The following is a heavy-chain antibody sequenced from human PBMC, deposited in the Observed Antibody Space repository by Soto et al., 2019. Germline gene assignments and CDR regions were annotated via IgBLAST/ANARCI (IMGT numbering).Heavy chain of an antibody. J-gene: IGHJ5*02. V-gene: IGHV4-39*01. D-gene: IGHD3-22*01. Sequence: SATLSHTFLLTCRSISSSSYNPGRTLHPSGKGLEWIGSIYYSGSTYYNPSLKSRVTISVDTSKNQFSLKLSSVTAADTAVYYCARGSPKYYYDSSGYYSDWFDPWGQG. CDR3: ARGSPKYYYDSSGYYSDWFDP. CDR1: CRSISSSSYN. CDR2: IYYSGST.